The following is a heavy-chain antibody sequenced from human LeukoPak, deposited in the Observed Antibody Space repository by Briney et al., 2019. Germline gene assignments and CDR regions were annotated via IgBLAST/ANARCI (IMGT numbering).Heavy chain of an antibody. V-gene: IGHV3-30*18. CDR3: AKGGGPFQH. CDR1: GFTFSSYG. J-gene: IGHJ1*01. Sequence: GGSLRLSCAASGFTFSSYGMHWVRQAPGKGLEWVAVISYDGSNKYYADSVKGRFTISRDNSKNTLYLQMNSLRAEDTAVYYCAKGGGPFQHWGQGTLVTVSS. CDR2: ISYDGSNK. D-gene: IGHD3-16*01.